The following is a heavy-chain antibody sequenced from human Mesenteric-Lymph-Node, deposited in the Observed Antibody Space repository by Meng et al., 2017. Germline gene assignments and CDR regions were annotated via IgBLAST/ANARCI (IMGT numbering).Heavy chain of an antibody. Sequence: QGQGPEAGPGLVKPSGSRSLTCAVSGGSLSSRNWWSWVRQPPGKGLEWIGEIYHSGSTNYNPSLKSRVTISVDESKNQFSLRLSSVTAADTAVYYCARVGAYCGGDCYHPRWGQGTLVTVSS. D-gene: IGHD2-21*02. CDR3: ARVGAYCGGDCYHPR. J-gene: IGHJ4*02. CDR2: IYHSGST. CDR1: GGSLSSRNW. V-gene: IGHV4-4*02.